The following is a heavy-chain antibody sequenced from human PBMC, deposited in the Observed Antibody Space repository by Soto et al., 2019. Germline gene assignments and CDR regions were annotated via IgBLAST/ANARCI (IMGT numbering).Heavy chain of an antibody. V-gene: IGHV5-51*01. CDR2: IYPGDSDT. CDR1: GYSFTSYW. CDR3: ARQVPNSYGSGSRDYYYGMAV. Sequence: GESLKISCKGSGYSFTSYWIGWVRQMPGKGLEWMGIIYPGDSDTRYSPSFQGQVTISADKSISTAYLQWSSLKASDTAMYYCARQVPNSYGSGSRDYYYGMAVWGQGTTVTVSS. D-gene: IGHD3-10*01. J-gene: IGHJ6*02.